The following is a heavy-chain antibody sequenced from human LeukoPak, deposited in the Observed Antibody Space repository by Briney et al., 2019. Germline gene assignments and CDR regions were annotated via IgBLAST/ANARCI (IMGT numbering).Heavy chain of an antibody. D-gene: IGHD6-13*01. Sequence: SETLSLTCTVSGYSISSGYYWGWIRQPPGKGLEWIGSIYHSGSTYYNPSLKSRVTISVDTSKNQFSLKLSSVTAADTAVYYCARELIAGYYYYYMDVWGKGTTVTVSS. V-gene: IGHV4-38-2*02. J-gene: IGHJ6*03. CDR3: ARELIAGYYYYYMDV. CDR1: GYSISSGYY. CDR2: IYHSGST.